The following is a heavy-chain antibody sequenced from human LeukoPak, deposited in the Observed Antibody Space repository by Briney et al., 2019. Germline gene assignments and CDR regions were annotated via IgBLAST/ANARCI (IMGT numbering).Heavy chain of an antibody. CDR1: GLSVSSAY. J-gene: IGHJ4*02. CDR2: LYSGGTI. D-gene: IGHD6-13*01. CDR3: TRGYSTSWFDD. Sequence: PGGSLRLSCAASGLSVSSAYMSWVRLAPGKGLEWVSILYSGGTIYYADSVKGRFTISRHESQNTVDLQINSPTVEDTAVYYCTRGYSTSWFDDWGQGTLVTVSS. V-gene: IGHV3-53*04.